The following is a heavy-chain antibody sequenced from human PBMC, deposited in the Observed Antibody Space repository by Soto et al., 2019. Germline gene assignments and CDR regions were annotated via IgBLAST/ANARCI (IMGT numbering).Heavy chain of an antibody. CDR3: ARVVLTITRGAFDA. D-gene: IGHD3-9*01. V-gene: IGHV4-4*02. CDR1: GGSISSSHW. J-gene: IGHJ3*01. Sequence: QVQLQESGPGLVKPSGTLSLTCAVSGGSISSSHWWTWVRRSPGKGLEYIGEISHSGTSNSNPSLKIRVTLSVAKSKNHFSLTLTSVTAADTAVYYCARVVLTITRGAFDAWGQGTLVIVSS. CDR2: ISHSGTS.